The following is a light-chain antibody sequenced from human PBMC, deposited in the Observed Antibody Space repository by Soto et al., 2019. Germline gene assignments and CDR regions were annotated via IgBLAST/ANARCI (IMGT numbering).Light chain of an antibody. CDR1: QDISNY. V-gene: IGKV1-33*01. CDR3: QQYDNLPGYT. J-gene: IGKJ2*01. CDR2: DAS. Sequence: DIQMTQSPSSLSASVGDRVTITCQASQDISNYLNWYQQKPGKAPKLLIYDASNLETGVPSRFSGSGSATDFTFTISSLQPEDIATYYCQQYDNLPGYTFGQGTKLEI.